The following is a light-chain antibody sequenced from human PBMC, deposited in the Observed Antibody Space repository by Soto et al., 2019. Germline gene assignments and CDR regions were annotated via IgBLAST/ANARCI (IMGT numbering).Light chain of an antibody. CDR2: LAS. CDR3: LQALQTPRT. Sequence: DIVMTQSPLSLPVTPGEPASISCRSSQSLLHSNGKNYVDWYLQKPGQSPQLLIYLASTRASGVPDRFSGSGSGTDFTLKISRVEAGAVGIYYCLQALQTPRTFGQGTKVEIK. CDR1: QSLLHSNGKNY. J-gene: IGKJ2*01. V-gene: IGKV2-28*01.